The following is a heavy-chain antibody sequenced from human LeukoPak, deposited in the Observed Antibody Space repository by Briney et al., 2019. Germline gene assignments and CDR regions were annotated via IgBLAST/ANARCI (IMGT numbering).Heavy chain of an antibody. CDR1: GFTFDDYA. J-gene: IGHJ4*02. CDR2: IRFSGCSI. CDR3: AGDSTENGGLDFLDS. Sequence: SGGSLRLSCAASGFTFDDYAIHCVRDAPREGGVWGSYIRFSGCSIYYADSVKGRFTISRDNAQNPLYLQMSSLRAEDTAVYYCAGDSTENGGLDFLDSWGQGTLVTVSS. D-gene: IGHD4-23*01. V-gene: IGHV3-48*03.